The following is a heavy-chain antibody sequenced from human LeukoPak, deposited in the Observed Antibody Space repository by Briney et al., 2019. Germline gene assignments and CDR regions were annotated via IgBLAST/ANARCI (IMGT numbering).Heavy chain of an antibody. CDR3: AHTMTYGTFDY. V-gene: IGHV1-2*02. D-gene: IGHD4-17*01. Sequence: GASVKVSCKASGYTFTGYYMHWVRQAPGQGLEWMGWINPNSGGTNYVQKFQGRVTMTRDTSISTAYMGLSRLRSDDTAVYYCAHTMTYGTFDYWGQGTLVTVSS. J-gene: IGHJ4*02. CDR2: INPNSGGT. CDR1: GYTFTGYY.